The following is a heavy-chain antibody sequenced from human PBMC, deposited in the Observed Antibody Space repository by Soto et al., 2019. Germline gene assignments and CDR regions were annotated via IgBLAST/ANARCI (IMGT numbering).Heavy chain of an antibody. J-gene: IGHJ6*02. CDR3: ARGSGRKVYNYYGMDV. CDR1: GGSISSSNW. CDR2: IYHSGST. V-gene: IGHV4-4*02. D-gene: IGHD3-10*01. Sequence: SDTLSLTSAVSGGSISSSNWWSWVRQSPGKGLEWIGEIYHSGSTNYNPSLKSRVTISVDKSKNQFSLKLSSVTAADTAVYYCARGSGRKVYNYYGMDVWGQGTTVT.